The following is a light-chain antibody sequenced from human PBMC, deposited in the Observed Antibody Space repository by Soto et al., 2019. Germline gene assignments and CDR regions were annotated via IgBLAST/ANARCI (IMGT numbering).Light chain of an antibody. J-gene: IGKJ2*01. Sequence: EIVLTQSPGTLSLSPGERATLSCRAGQSVSSSYLAWYQQKPGQTPRLLIYGASSRATGIPDRFSGSGSGTDFTLTISRLEPEDFAVYYSQQYGSSPYTFGQGTKLEIK. CDR3: QQYGSSPYT. CDR2: GAS. V-gene: IGKV3-20*01. CDR1: QSVSSSY.